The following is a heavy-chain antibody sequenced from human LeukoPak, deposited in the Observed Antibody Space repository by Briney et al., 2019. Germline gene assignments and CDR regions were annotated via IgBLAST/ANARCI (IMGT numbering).Heavy chain of an antibody. CDR2: INPNSGGT. J-gene: IGHJ5*02. V-gene: IGHV1-2*02. Sequence: ASVKVSCKASGYTFTGYYIHWVRQAPGQGLEWMGWINPNSGGTNYAQKFQGRVTMTRDMSTSTVYMELSSLRSEDTAVYYCARPRYGSGSYYNWFDPWGQGTLVTVSS. CDR3: ARPRYGSGSYYNWFDP. D-gene: IGHD3-10*01. CDR1: GYTFTGYY.